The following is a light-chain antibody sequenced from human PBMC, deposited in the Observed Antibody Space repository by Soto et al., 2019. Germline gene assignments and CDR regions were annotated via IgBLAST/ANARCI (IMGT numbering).Light chain of an antibody. CDR2: DAS. CDR1: QSISSW. Sequence: DIPMTQSHSTLSASLLEGVTINCRASQSISSWWAWYQQKPGKAPKLLIYDASSLESGVPSRFSGSGSGTEFTLTISSLQPDDFATYYCQHYNSYSEAFGQGTKVDIK. V-gene: IGKV1-5*01. J-gene: IGKJ1*01. CDR3: QHYNSYSEA.